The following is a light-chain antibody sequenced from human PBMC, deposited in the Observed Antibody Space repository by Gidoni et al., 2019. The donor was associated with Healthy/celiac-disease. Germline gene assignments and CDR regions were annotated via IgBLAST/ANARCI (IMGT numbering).Light chain of an antibody. CDR2: GAA. CDR3: QQYNNWPPWT. CDR1: QSVSSN. V-gene: IGKV3-15*01. J-gene: IGKJ1*01. Sequence: EIVMTHSPATLSVSPGERATLSCRARQSVSSNLAWYQQNPGQAPRLLIYGAATRATGSPARFSGSGSGTEVTLTISSLQSEDFAVDYCQQYNNWPPWTFGQGTKVEIK.